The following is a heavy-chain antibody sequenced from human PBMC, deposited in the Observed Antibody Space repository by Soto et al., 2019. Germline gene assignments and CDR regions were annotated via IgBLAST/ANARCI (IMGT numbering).Heavy chain of an antibody. CDR3: ATERDCSGGSCYAHDAFDI. V-gene: IGHV1-24*01. D-gene: IGHD2-15*01. J-gene: IGHJ3*02. CDR1: GYTLTELS. Sequence: ASVKVSCKVSGYTLTELSMHWVRQAPGKGLEWMGGFDPEDGETIYAQKFKGRVTMTEDTSTDTAYMELSSLRSEDTDVYYCATERDCSGGSCYAHDAFDIWGQGTMVTVSS. CDR2: FDPEDGET.